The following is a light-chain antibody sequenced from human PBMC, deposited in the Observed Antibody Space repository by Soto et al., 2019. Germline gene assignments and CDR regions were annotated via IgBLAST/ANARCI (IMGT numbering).Light chain of an antibody. CDR1: SSNIGGNS. CDR2: SDD. J-gene: IGLJ2*01. V-gene: IGLV1-44*01. Sequence: QSVLTQPPSASGTPGQRVTISCSGSSSNIGGNSVNWYQHLPGTAPKILMYSDDERPSGVPDRFSGSKSGTSASLAISGLQSDDEADYYCAAWDDNLNGPVFGGGTKLTVL. CDR3: AAWDDNLNGPV.